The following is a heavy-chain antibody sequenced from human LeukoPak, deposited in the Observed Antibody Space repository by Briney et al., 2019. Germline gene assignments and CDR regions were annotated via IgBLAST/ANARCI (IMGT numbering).Heavy chain of an antibody. J-gene: IGHJ5*02. CDR2: IYYSGST. V-gene: IGHV4-59*01. Sequence: SETLSLTCTVSGGSISSYYWSWIRQPPGKGLEWIGYIYYSGSTNYNPSLKSRVTISVDTSKNQFSLKLSSVTAADTAVYYCARAIGYYDSSGYYYDWFDHWGQGILVTVSS. D-gene: IGHD3-22*01. CDR3: ARAIGYYDSSGYYYDWFDH. CDR1: GGSISSYY.